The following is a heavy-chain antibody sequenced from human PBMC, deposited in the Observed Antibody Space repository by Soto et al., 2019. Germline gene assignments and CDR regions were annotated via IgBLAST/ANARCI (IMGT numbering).Heavy chain of an antibody. CDR2: IGQDGSAK. V-gene: IGHV3-7*01. Sequence: EVQLVESGGDLVQPGGSLRLSCAASGFPFSTYLMSWFRQAPGKGLEWVANIGQDGSAKYYMGSVKGRFPISRDNAKNSLYLQMDSLRVEDTAIYYCSRDICGRTAGCDNWGQGTLVIVSS. CDR3: SRDICGRTAGCDN. J-gene: IGHJ4*02. CDR1: GFPFSTYL. D-gene: IGHD6-19*01.